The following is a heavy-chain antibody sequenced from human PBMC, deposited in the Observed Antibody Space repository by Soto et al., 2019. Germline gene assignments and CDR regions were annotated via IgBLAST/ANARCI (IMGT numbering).Heavy chain of an antibody. D-gene: IGHD2-15*01. J-gene: IGHJ4*02. Sequence: QVQLQESGPGLVKPSGTLSLTCAVSGGSISSSNWWSWVHQPPGKGLEWIGEIYHSGSTNYNPSLKSRVTISVDKSKNQFSLKLSSVTAADTAVYYCARFQRSGIETLPTPDWGQGTLVTVSS. CDR3: ARFQRSGIETLPTPD. CDR1: GGSISSSNW. V-gene: IGHV4-4*02. CDR2: IYHSGST.